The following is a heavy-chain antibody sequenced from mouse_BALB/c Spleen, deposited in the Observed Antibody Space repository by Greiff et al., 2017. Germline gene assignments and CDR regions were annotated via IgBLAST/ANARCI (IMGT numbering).Heavy chain of an antibody. Sequence: EVKVEESGGGLVQPGGSMKLSCVASGFTFSNYWMNWVRQSPEKGLEWVAEIRLKSNNYATHYAESVKGRFTISRDDSKSSVYLQMNNLRAEDTGIYYCTGGYYWYFDVWGEGTTVTVSS. V-gene: IGHV6-6*02. CDR1: GFTFSNYW. J-gene: IGHJ1*01. CDR2: IRLKSNNYAT. CDR3: TGGYYWYFDV. D-gene: IGHD1-1*02.